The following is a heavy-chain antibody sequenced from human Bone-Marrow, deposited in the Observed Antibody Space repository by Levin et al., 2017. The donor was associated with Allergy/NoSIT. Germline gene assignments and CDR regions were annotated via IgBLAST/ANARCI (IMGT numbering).Heavy chain of an antibody. CDR1: GYTFTGYY. CDR2: INPNSGGT. J-gene: IGHJ4*02. Sequence: ASVKVSCKASGYTFTGYYMHWVRQAPGQGLEWMGWINPNSGGTNYAQKFQGRVTMTRDTSISTAYMELSRLRSDDTAVYYCARDPLRKASDIVVVPTFDYWGQGTLVTVSS. V-gene: IGHV1-2*02. D-gene: IGHD2-2*01. CDR3: ARDPLRKASDIVVVPTFDY.